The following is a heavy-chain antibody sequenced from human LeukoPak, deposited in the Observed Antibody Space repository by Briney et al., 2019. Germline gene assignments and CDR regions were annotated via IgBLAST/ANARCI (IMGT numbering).Heavy chain of an antibody. CDR3: LYFWSGSSLVDY. Sequence: GGSLRLSCAASGFTFSNAWMSWVRQAPGKGLEWVGRIKSKTDGGTTDYAAPVKGRFSISRDDSKNTLYLEMYSLKTEDTATCYCLYFWSGSSLVDYWGQGTLVTVSS. CDR1: GFTFSNAW. D-gene: IGHD3-3*01. V-gene: IGHV3-15*01. J-gene: IGHJ4*02. CDR2: IKSKTDGGTT.